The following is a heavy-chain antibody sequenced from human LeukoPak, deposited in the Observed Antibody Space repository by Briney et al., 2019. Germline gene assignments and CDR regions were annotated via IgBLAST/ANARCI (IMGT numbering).Heavy chain of an antibody. CDR1: GFTFSSYA. Sequence: GGSLRLSCAASGFTFSSYAMSWVRQAPGKGLEWVSAISGSGGSTYYADSVKGRFTISRDNSKNTLYLQMNSLRAEDTALYHCARVGRENSSSWQYYFDYWGQGTLVTVSS. CDR2: ISGSGGST. CDR3: ARVGRENSSSWQYYFDY. J-gene: IGHJ4*02. V-gene: IGHV3-23*01. D-gene: IGHD6-13*01.